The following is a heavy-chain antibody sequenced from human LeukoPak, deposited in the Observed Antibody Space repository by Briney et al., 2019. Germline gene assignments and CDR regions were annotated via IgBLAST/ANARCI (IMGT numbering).Heavy chain of an antibody. Sequence: ASVKVSCKASGYTFTGYYMHWVRQAPGQGFEWMGWINPNSGGTNYAQKFQGRVTMTRDTSISTAYMELSRLRSDDTAVYYCARVKALKGYSYGRVFDYWGQGTLVTVSS. J-gene: IGHJ4*02. V-gene: IGHV1-2*02. CDR2: INPNSGGT. D-gene: IGHD5-18*01. CDR1: GYTFTGYY. CDR3: ARVKALKGYSYGRVFDY.